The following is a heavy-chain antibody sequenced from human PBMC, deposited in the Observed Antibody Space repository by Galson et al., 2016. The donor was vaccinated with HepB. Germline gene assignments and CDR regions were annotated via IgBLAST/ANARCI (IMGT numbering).Heavy chain of an antibody. V-gene: IGHV4-59*01. CDR3: AFSTRDDTFEN. J-gene: IGHJ3*02. Sequence: ETLSLTCDVSSASINDYYWSWVRLAPGRGLEWIGYIYYSGTINCNPSLEGRVTLSIHTSKTQFSLNLKSVTAADTAVYYCAFSTRDDTFENWGQGTMVTVAS. CDR1: SASINDYY. CDR2: IYYSGTI.